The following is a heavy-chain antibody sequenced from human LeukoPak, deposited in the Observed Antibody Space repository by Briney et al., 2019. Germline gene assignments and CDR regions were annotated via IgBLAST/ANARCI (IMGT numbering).Heavy chain of an antibody. Sequence: PGGSLRLSCATSGFTFSSYSMNWVRQAPGKGLEWVSSISSSSSYIYYADSVKGRFTISRDNAKNSLYLQMNSLRAEDTAVYYCARDSSSGWYKGDYWGQGTLVTVSS. CDR2: ISSSSSYI. CDR1: GFTFSSYS. D-gene: IGHD6-19*01. J-gene: IGHJ4*02. V-gene: IGHV3-21*01. CDR3: ARDSSSGWYKGDY.